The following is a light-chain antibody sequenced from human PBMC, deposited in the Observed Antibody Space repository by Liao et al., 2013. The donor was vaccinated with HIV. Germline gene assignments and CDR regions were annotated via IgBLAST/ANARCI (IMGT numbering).Light chain of an antibody. CDR3: QTWDTNSWV. J-gene: IGLJ3*02. CDR2: HDS. Sequence: SDELTQPSSVSVSPGQTASIICSGDELGDKYASWYQQRPGQSPVLVIYHDSKRPSGIPERFSGSSSGTTVTLTISETQALDEADYFCQTWDTNSWVFGGGTKLTVL. V-gene: IGLV3-1*01. CDR1: ELGDKY.